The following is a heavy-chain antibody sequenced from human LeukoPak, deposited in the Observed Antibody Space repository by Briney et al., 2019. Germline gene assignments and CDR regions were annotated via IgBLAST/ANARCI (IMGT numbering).Heavy chain of an antibody. J-gene: IGHJ4*02. CDR2: INAYNDDT. V-gene: IGHV1-18*01. D-gene: IGHD3-10*01. CDR3: ARDGSGQWLDY. Sequence: GSVTVSCKASGYTFTSYGISWVRQAPGQGLEWMGWINAYNDDTNHAQNFQGRVTMTTDTSTSTAYMELRSLRSDDTAVYYCARDGSGQWLDYWGQGTLVTVSS. CDR1: GYTFTSYG.